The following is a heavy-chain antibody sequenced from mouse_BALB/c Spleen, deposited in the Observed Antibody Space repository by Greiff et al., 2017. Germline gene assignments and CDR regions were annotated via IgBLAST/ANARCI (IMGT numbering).Heavy chain of an antibody. V-gene: IGHV5-12-1*01. J-gene: IGHJ4*01. CDR2: ISSGGGST. CDR3: ARQVYGNYAMDY. CDR1: GFAFSSYD. D-gene: IGHD2-10*02. Sequence: EVKLVESGGGLVKPGGSLKLSCAASGFAFSSYDMSWVRQTPEKRLEWVAYISSGGGSTYYPDTVKGRFTISRDNAKNTLYLQMSSLKSEDTAMYYCARQVYGNYAMDYWGQGTSVTVSS.